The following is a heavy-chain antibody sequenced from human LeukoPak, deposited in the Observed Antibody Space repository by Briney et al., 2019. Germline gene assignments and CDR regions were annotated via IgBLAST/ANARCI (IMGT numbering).Heavy chain of an antibody. CDR2: IKQDGSEK. D-gene: IGHD3-10*01. Sequence: PGGSLRLSCAASGFSFSTYWMSWVHQAPGKGLQWVANIKQDGSEKNYVDSVKGRFTISRDNAKNSLYLQMNSLRAEDTAVYYCARARLTLAREVIIKADYWGQGILVTVSS. J-gene: IGHJ4*02. CDR1: GFSFSTYW. V-gene: IGHV3-7*03. CDR3: ARARLTLAREVIIKADY.